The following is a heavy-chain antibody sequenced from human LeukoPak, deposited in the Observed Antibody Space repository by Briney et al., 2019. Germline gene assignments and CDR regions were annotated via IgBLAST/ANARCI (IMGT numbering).Heavy chain of an antibody. CDR2: IYYSGRS. Sequence: SETLSLTCTVSGGSINSYYWSWIRQPPGKGLEWIGYIYYSGRSNYNPSLKSRVTMSLDTSKNQFSLKLSSVTAADTAVYYCARDRWSSYYNFDYWGQGTLVTVSS. D-gene: IGHD3-3*01. V-gene: IGHV4-59*12. CDR3: ARDRWSSYYNFDY. J-gene: IGHJ4*02. CDR1: GGSINSYY.